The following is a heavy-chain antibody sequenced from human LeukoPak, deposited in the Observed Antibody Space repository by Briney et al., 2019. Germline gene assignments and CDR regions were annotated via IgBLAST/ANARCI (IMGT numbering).Heavy chain of an antibody. CDR1: GGSISSSSYY. CDR2: IYYSGST. V-gene: IGHV4-39*01. J-gene: IGHJ4*02. Sequence: SETLSLTCTASGGSISSSSYYWGWIRQPPGKGLEWIGSIYYSGSTYYNPSLKSRVTISVDTSKNQFSLKLSSVTAADTAVYYCARHGSGSYYNPPDYWGQGTLVTVSS. D-gene: IGHD3-10*01. CDR3: ARHGSGSYYNPPDY.